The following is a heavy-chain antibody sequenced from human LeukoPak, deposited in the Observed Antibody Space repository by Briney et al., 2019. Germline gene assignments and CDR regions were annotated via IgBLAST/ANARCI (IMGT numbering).Heavy chain of an antibody. J-gene: IGHJ4*02. D-gene: IGHD2-2*02. V-gene: IGHV1-69*01. CDR1: GGTFSSYA. CDR2: IIPIFGTA. Sequence: GSSVKVSCKASGGTFSSYAISWVRQAPGQGLEWMGVIIPIFGTANYAQKFQGRVTITADESTSTAYMELSSLRSEDTAVYYCARDLRCSSTSCYTDGDVYWGQGTLVTVSS. CDR3: ARDLRCSSTSCYTDGDVY.